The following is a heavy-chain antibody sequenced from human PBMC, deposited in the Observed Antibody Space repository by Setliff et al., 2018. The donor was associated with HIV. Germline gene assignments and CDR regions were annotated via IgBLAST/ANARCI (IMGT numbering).Heavy chain of an antibody. CDR2: IILIFGTA. Sequence: GASVKVSCKASGGTFIRFAINWVRQAPGQGLEWMGGIILIFGTANYAQKFQGRVTITADESTSTAYMELSSLKSEDTAVYYCARVFYYNSESYSLDYWGQGMLVTVSS. CDR1: GGTFIRFA. CDR3: ARVFYYNSESYSLDY. D-gene: IGHD3-10*01. V-gene: IGHV1-69*13. J-gene: IGHJ4*02.